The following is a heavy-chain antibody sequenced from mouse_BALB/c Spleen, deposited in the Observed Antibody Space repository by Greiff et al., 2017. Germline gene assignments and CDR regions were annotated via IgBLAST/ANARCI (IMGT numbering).Heavy chain of an antibody. CDR2: INPNNGGT. D-gene: IGHD2-2*01. CDR1: GYTFTDYN. CDR3: ARAALYGYGPFDY. Sequence: EVQLQQSGPELVKPGASVKIPCKASGYTFTDYNMDWVKQSHGKSLEWIGDINPNNGGTSYNQKFKGKATLTVDKSSSTAYMELRSLTSEDTAVSYCARAALYGYGPFDYWGQGTTLTVSS. J-gene: IGHJ2*01. V-gene: IGHV1-18*01.